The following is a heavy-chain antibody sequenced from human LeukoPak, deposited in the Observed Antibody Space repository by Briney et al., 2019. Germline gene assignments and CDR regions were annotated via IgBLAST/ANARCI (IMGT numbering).Heavy chain of an antibody. J-gene: IGHJ4*02. CDR2: IYYSGST. Sequence: PSETLSLTCTVSGGSISSSSYYWGWIRQPPGKGLEWIGSIYYSGSTYYNPSLKSRVTISVDTSKNQFSLKLSSVTAADTAVYYCARAVGYIYAPYYFDYWGQGTLVAVSS. D-gene: IGHD5-18*01. CDR3: ARAVGYIYAPYYFDY. CDR1: GGSISSSSYY. V-gene: IGHV4-39*01.